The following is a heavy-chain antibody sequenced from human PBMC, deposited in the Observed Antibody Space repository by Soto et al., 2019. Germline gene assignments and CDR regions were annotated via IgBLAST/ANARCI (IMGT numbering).Heavy chain of an antibody. D-gene: IGHD2-21*02. CDR1: GFTFSNAW. CDR3: TSGVTSRGMDV. V-gene: IGHV3-15*01. J-gene: IGHJ6*02. Sequence: EVQLVEAGGGLVKPGGSLRLSCAASGFTFSNAWMSWVRQAPGKGLEWVGRIKTKTDGGTTDYAAPVKGRFTISSEDSKNTLYLQMNSLKTEDTAVYYCTSGVTSRGMDVWGQGTTVTVSS. CDR2: IKTKTDGGTT.